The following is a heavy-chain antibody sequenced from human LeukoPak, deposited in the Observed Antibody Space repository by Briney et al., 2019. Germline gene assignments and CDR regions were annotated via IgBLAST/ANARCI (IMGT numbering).Heavy chain of an antibody. V-gene: IGHV4-59*01. CDR1: GGSISSYY. CDR3: ARVSYYYDPDGFDF. CDR2: IHYSGST. D-gene: IGHD3-22*01. Sequence: SETLSLTCTVSGGSISSYYWSWIRQPPGKGLEWIGYIHYSGSTHYNPSLKSRVTISVDTSKNQVSLKLRSVTAADTAVYYCARVSYYYDPDGFDFWGQGTMVTVYS. J-gene: IGHJ3*01.